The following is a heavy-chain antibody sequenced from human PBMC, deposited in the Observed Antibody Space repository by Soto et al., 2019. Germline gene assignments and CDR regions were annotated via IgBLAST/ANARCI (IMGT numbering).Heavy chain of an antibody. CDR1: GGSISSSSYY. J-gene: IGHJ6*03. CDR3: ARLNYDILTGYFDPLYYYYYMDV. CDR2: IYYSGST. V-gene: IGHV4-39*01. D-gene: IGHD3-9*01. Sequence: SETLSLTCTVSGGSISSSSYYWGWIRQPPGKGLEWIGSIYYSGSTYYNPSLKSRVTISVDTSKNQFSLKLSSVTAADTAVYYCARLNYDILTGYFDPLYYYYYMDVWGKGTTVTVSS.